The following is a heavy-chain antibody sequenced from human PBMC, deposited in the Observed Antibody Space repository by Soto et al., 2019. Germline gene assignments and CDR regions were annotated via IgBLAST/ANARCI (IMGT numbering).Heavy chain of an antibody. CDR2: IIPIFGTA. J-gene: IGHJ6*02. V-gene: IGHV1-69*12. CDR3: AIGRDGYILHYYYGMDV. CDR1: GGTFSSYA. Sequence: QVQLVQSGAEVKKPGSSVKVSCKASGGTFSSYAISWVRQAPGQGLEWMGGIIPIFGTANYAQKFQGRVTITADESTSTAYMELSSLRSEDTVVYYCAIGRDGYILHYYYGMDVWGQGTTVTVSS. D-gene: IGHD5-12*01.